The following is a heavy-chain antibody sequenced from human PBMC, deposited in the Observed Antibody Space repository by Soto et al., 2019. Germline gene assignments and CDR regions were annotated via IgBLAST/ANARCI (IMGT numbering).Heavy chain of an antibody. J-gene: IGHJ6*02. Sequence: QVQLQESGPGLVKPSGTLSLTCAVSGGSISSSNWWSWVRQPPGKGLEWIGEIYHSGSTNYNPSLKSRGTXSXDXXKHHFSLRRSPVTAADTAVYYCARVSGSYYYGMGVWGQGTTVTVSS. V-gene: IGHV4-4*02. CDR1: GGSISSSNW. CDR2: IYHSGST. D-gene: IGHD1-26*01. CDR3: ARVSGSYYYGMGV.